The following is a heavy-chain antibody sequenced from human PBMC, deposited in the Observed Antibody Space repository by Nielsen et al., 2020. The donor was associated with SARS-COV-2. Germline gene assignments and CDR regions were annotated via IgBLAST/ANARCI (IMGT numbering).Heavy chain of an antibody. D-gene: IGHD5-12*01. V-gene: IGHV3-30*19. CDR1: GFMFRAYG. Sequence: GESLKISCTASGFMFRAYGMHWVRQAPGKGPEWLAVIWYDDHNRYYADSVKGRFTISRDNSKNTLYLQMNSLRAEDTAVYYCARLGLTLTNIVATNHEYYFDYWGQGTLVTVSS. CDR2: IWYDDHNR. CDR3: ARLGLTLTNIVATNHEYYFDY. J-gene: IGHJ4*02.